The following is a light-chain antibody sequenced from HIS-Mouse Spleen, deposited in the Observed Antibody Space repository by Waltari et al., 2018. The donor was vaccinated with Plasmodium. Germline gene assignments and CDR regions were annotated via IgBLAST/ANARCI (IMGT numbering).Light chain of an antibody. CDR2: EGS. J-gene: IGLJ2*01. CDR3: CSYAGSSTFVV. V-gene: IGLV2-23*03. Sequence: QSALTQPASVSGSPGQSITISCTGTSSDVGSYNLVSWYQQHPGKAPKLMIYEGSKRPSGVSNGCVGAKSGNTASLTISGLQAEDEADYYGCSYAGSSTFVVFGGGTKLTVL. CDR1: SSDVGSYNL.